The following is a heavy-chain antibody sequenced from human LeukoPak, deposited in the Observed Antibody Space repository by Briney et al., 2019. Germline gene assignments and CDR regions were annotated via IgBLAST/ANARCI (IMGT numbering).Heavy chain of an antibody. CDR1: GFTFSNYY. CDR3: ARGGSGGSFDY. Sequence: PGRSLSLSCPAYGFTFSNYYISWIRQAPGKGLGCVSYISTRGTTIYYADSVKGRFTISRDNAKNSLYLQMNSLRAEDTAVYYCARGGSGGSFDYWGRGTLVTVS. J-gene: IGHJ4*02. V-gene: IGHV3-11*04. CDR2: ISTRGTTI. D-gene: IGHD3-10*01.